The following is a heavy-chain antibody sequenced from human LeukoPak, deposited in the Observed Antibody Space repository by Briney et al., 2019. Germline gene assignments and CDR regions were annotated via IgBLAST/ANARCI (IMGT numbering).Heavy chain of an antibody. CDR2: INPNSGGT. CDR1: GGTFSSYA. J-gene: IGHJ6*02. CDR3: ARENTAMGYYYYGMDV. D-gene: IGHD5-18*01. Sequence: VASVKVSCKASGGTFSSYAISWVRQAPGQGLEWMGWINPNSGGTNYAQKFQGRVTMTRDTSISTAYMELSRLRSDDTAVYYCARENTAMGYYYYGMDVWGQGTTVTVPS. V-gene: IGHV1-2*02.